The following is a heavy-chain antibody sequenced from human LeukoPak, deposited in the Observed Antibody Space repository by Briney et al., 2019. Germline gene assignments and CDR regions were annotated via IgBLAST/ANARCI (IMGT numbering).Heavy chain of an antibody. CDR1: GFTFSSYA. Sequence: HPGGSLRLSCAASGFTFSSYAMCWVRQAPGKGLEWVSAISGSGGSTYYADSVKGRFTISRDNSKNTLYLQMNSLRAEDTAVYYCAKDSGYYGDVNWGQGTLVTVSS. CDR2: ISGSGGST. CDR3: AKDSGYYGDVN. D-gene: IGHD3-22*01. J-gene: IGHJ4*02. V-gene: IGHV3-23*01.